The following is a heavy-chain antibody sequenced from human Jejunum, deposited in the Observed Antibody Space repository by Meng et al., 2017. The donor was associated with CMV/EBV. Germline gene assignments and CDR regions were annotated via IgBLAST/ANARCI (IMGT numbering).Heavy chain of an antibody. V-gene: IGHV3-21*01. CDR1: FIRCS. CDR2: ISGSSDHI. D-gene: IGHD2-2*01. CDR3: ARYCSSTSCYDYYYNMDV. J-gene: IGHJ6*02. Sequence: FIRCSMNWVRQATGKGLEWVSSISGSSDHIYYADSVRGRFTISRDNAKNSLYLQMNSLRAEDTAVYYCARYCSSTSCYDYYYNMDVWGQGTTVTVSS.